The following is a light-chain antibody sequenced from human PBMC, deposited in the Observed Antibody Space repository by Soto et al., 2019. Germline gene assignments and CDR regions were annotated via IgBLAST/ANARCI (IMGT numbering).Light chain of an antibody. V-gene: IGKV3-11*01. CDR1: QSVGSY. J-gene: IGKJ2*01. Sequence: DIVLTQSPATLSLSPGERATLSCRASQSVGSYLAWFQHKLGQAPRLLIYGASNRATDIPGRFSGRGSGTDFTLTISSLESGDSAVYYCQQRDKWPRTFGQGTKLEIK. CDR2: GAS. CDR3: QQRDKWPRT.